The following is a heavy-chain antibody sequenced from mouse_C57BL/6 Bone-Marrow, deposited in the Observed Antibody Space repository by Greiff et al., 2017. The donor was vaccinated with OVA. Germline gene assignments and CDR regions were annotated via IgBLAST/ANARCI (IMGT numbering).Heavy chain of an antibody. Sequence: VQLQQSGPELVKPGASVKISCKASGYSFTDYNMNWVKQSNGKSLEWIGVINPNYGTTSYNQKFKGKATLTVDQSSSTAYMQLNSLTSEDSAVYYCARKVITTVVADYYAMDYWGQGTSVTVSS. D-gene: IGHD1-1*01. CDR1: GYSFTDYN. V-gene: IGHV1-39*01. CDR3: ARKVITTVVADYYAMDY. CDR2: INPNYGTT. J-gene: IGHJ4*01.